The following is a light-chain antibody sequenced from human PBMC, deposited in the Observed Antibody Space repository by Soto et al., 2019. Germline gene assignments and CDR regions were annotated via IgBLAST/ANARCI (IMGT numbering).Light chain of an antibody. Sequence: EIVLTQSPATLSLSPGERATLSGRASQSVSNFLIWFPQKPGQAPRLLIYDASNRATGLPARFSGSGSGTDFTLTISRLKPEDVAVYYCHQRYTWPVTFGQGTRLEIK. J-gene: IGKJ5*01. V-gene: IGKV3-11*01. CDR2: DAS. CDR1: QSVSNF. CDR3: HQRYTWPVT.